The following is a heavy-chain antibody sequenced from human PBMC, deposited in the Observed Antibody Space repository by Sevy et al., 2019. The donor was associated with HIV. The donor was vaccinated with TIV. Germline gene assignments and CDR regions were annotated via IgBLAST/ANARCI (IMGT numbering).Heavy chain of an antibody. D-gene: IGHD3-3*01. Sequence: ASVKVSCAAFGYTFTTYDINWVRQAPGQGLEWMGWMSPNTGATGFAQKFQGRVTLTRNKSIPTAYMELSSLTYEDTAIYYCARGGNGDFWSYEYYYYGMDVWGQGTTVTVSS. J-gene: IGHJ6*02. V-gene: IGHV1-8*01. CDR3: ARGGNGDFWSYEYYYYGMDV. CDR1: GYTFTTYD. CDR2: MSPNTGAT.